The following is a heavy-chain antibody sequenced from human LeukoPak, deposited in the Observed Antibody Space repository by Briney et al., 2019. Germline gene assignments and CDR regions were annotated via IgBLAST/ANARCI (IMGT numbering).Heavy chain of an antibody. CDR1: GYTLTELS. V-gene: IGHV1-24*01. J-gene: IGHJ4*02. Sequence: ASVKVSCKVSGYTLTELSMHWVRQAPGKGLGWMGGFDPEDGETIYAQKFQGRVTMTEDTSTDTAYMELSSLRSEDTAVYYCATSLGSYYYFDYWGQGTLVTVSS. CDR3: ATSLGSYYYFDY. CDR2: FDPEDGET. D-gene: IGHD1-26*01.